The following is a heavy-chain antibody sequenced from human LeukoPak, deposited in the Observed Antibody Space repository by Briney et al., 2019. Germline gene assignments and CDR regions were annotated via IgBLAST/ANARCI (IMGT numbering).Heavy chain of an antibody. CDR1: GYTFTGYY. J-gene: IGHJ6*02. V-gene: IGHV1-2*02. Sequence: ASVKVSCKASGYTFTGYYMHWVRQAPGQGLEWMGWINPNSGGTNYAQKFQGRVTMTRDTSISTAYMELSRLRSDDTAVYYCARDGLMGSWSYSHTNYYYGMDVWGQGTTVTVSS. CDR3: ARDGLMGSWSYSHTNYYYGMDV. CDR2: INPNSGGT. D-gene: IGHD6-13*01.